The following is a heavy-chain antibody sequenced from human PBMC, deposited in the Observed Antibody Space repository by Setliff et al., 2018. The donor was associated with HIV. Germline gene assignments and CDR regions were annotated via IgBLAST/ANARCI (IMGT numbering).Heavy chain of an antibody. CDR1: GFTFSDYS. CDR3: TKDYHVAATDY. D-gene: IGHD6-13*01. V-gene: IGHV3-11*04. CDR2: ISSSGHTI. Sequence: LRLSCAASGFTFSDYSITWIRQAPGKGLEWVSYISSSGHTIYYADSVKGRFTISRDNTKNTLYLQMNSLRPEDTALYYCTKDYHVAATDYWGQGTLVTVSS. J-gene: IGHJ4*02.